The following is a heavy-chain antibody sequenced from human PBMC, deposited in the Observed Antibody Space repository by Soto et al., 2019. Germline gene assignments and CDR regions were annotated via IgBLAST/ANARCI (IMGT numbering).Heavy chain of an antibody. V-gene: IGHV1-18*01. D-gene: IGHD4-4*01. Sequence: QVQLVQSGAEVKKPGASVKVSCKASGYTFNNYGIIWVRQAPGQGLEWMGWISTYNGNTNYAQKIQGRVTMTTDTSTGTAYMELRTLTSDDTAVYYCARGDVYSSYRRFDYWGQGTLVTVSS. CDR3: ARGDVYSSYRRFDY. J-gene: IGHJ4*02. CDR1: GYTFNNYG. CDR2: ISTYNGNT.